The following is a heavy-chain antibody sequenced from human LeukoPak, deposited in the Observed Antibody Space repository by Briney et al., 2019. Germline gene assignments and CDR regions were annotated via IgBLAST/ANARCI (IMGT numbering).Heavy chain of an antibody. V-gene: IGHV6-1*01. D-gene: IGHD1-14*01. CDR2: TYYRSKWYD. CDR1: GDSVSSINGS. J-gene: IGHJ4*02. CDR3: XXXXGTXXXYTFDY. Sequence: SQTLSLTCAISGDSVSSINGSWNWIRQSPSRGLEWLGRTYYRSKWYDDSTGSMKGRITISPDTSKNQFSLHLTSVTPDDTAXYXXXXXXGTXXXYTFDYWGQGTLVTVSS.